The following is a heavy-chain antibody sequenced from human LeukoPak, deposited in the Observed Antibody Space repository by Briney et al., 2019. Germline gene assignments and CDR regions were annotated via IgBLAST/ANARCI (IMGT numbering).Heavy chain of an antibody. V-gene: IGHV4-39*07. J-gene: IGHJ4*02. D-gene: IGHD1-26*01. Sequence: SETLSLTCTVSGGSISSSSYYWGWIRQPPGKGLEWIGSIYYSGSTYYNPSLKSRVTISVDTSKNQFSLKLSSVTAADTAVYYCATVNTPRGAIYYFDYWGQGTLVTVSS. CDR3: ATVNTPRGAIYYFDY. CDR1: GGSISSSSYY. CDR2: IYYSGST.